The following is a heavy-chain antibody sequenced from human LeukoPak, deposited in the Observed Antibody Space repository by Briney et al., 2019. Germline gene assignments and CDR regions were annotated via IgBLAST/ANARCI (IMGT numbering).Heavy chain of an antibody. CDR1: GYTFTDYY. D-gene: IGHD5-18*01. Sequence: GASVKVSCKASGYTFTDYYIHWVRQAPGQGLEWMGWINPNSGGTNYAQKFQGRVTMTRDTSISTAYMELSRLRSDDTAVYYCARRYSYGYDDFDYWGQGTLVTVSS. V-gene: IGHV1-2*02. CDR3: ARRYSYGYDDFDY. J-gene: IGHJ4*02. CDR2: INPNSGGT.